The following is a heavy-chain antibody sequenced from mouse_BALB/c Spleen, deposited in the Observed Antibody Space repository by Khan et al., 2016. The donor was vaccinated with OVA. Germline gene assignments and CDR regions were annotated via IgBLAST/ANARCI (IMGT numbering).Heavy chain of an antibody. D-gene: IGHD1-1*01. CDR3: ARSGLRWDFDY. CDR1: GYTFINYW. CDR2: INPSTGYT. Sequence: QVQLKQSGAELARPGASVKMSCKASGYTFINYWILWVKQRPGQGLEWIGYINPSTGYTDYNQNFKDKATLTADKSSSTAYMQLSSLTSEDSAVYYCARSGLRWDFDYWGQGTTLTVSS. V-gene: IGHV1-4*01. J-gene: IGHJ2*01.